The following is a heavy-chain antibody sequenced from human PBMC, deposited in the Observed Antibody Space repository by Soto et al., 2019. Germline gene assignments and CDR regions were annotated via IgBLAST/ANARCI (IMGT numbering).Heavy chain of an antibody. D-gene: IGHD6-19*01. J-gene: IGHJ4*02. CDR2: IYSGGST. V-gene: IGHV3-53*01. CDR3: ARRGGGWDYYFDS. CDR1: GFTVSSNY. Sequence: GGSLRLSCAASGFTVSSNYMSWVRQAPGKGLEWVSVIYSGGSTYYADSVKGRFTISRDNSKNTLYLQMNSLRAEDTAVYYCARRGGGWDYYFDSWGQGTLVTVSS.